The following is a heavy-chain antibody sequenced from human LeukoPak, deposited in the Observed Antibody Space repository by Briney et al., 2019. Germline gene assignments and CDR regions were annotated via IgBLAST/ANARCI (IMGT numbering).Heavy chain of an antibody. J-gene: IGHJ5*02. CDR2: IKQDGSEK. D-gene: IGHD3-10*01. CDR1: GFTFSSYW. V-gene: IGHV3-7*01. Sequence: GGSLRLSCAASGFTFSSYWMSWVRQAPGKGLEWVANIKQDGSEKYYVDSVKGRFTISRDNAKNSLYLQMNSLRAEDTAVYYCARVRYYGSGSYRVESYNWFDPWGQGTLVTVSS. CDR3: ARVRYYGSGSYRVESYNWFDP.